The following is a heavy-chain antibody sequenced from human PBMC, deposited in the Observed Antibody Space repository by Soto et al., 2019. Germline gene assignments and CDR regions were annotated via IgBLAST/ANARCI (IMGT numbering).Heavy chain of an antibody. CDR2: IWYDGSNK. CDR1: GFTFSSYG. CDR3: ARDRNSGVVPYYMDV. Sequence: GGSLRLSCAASGFTFSSYGMHWVRQAPGKGLEWVAVIWYDGSNKYYADSVKGRFTISRDNSKNTLYLQMNSLRVEDTAVYYCARDRNSGVVPYYMDVWGKGTTVTVSS. V-gene: IGHV3-33*01. J-gene: IGHJ6*03. D-gene: IGHD3-3*02.